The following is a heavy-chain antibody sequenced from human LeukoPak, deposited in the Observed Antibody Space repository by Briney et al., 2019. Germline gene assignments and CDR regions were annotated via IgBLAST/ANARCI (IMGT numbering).Heavy chain of an antibody. CDR3: ETGGSYDY. V-gene: IGHV3-74*01. J-gene: IGHJ4*02. Sequence: GGSLRLSCAASGFTFSSYWMHWVRHAPGKGLVWVSRINTDGSSTSYADSVKGRFTISRDNAKNTLYLRMNSLRAEDTAVYYCETGGSYDYWGQGTLVTVSS. CDR2: INTDGSST. D-gene: IGHD1-26*01. CDR1: GFTFSSYW.